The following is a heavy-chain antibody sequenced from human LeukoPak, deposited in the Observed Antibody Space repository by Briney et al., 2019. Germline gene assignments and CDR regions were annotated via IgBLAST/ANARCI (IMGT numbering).Heavy chain of an antibody. Sequence: SETLSLTCTVSGGSISSGGYYWSWIRQPPGKGLEWIGYIYHSGSTYYNPSLKSRVTISVDRSKNQFSLKLSSVTAADTAVYYCAANPSNYDFWSGYYFWGQGTLVTVSS. CDR1: GGSISSGGYY. V-gene: IGHV4-30-2*01. J-gene: IGHJ4*02. CDR2: IYHSGST. D-gene: IGHD3-3*01. CDR3: AANPSNYDFWSGYYF.